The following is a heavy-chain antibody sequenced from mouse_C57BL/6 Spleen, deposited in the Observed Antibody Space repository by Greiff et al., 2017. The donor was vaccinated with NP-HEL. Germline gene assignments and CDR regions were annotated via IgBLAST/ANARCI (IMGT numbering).Heavy chain of an antibody. Sequence: QVQLQQPGAELVMPGASVKLSCNASGYTFTSYWMHWVKQRPGQGLEWIGEIDPSDSYTNYNQKFKGKSTLTVDKSSSTAYMQLSSLTSEDSAVYYCARFTTVVATDWYFDVWGTGTTVTVSS. CDR3: ARFTTVVATDWYFDV. CDR2: IDPSDSYT. J-gene: IGHJ1*03. V-gene: IGHV1-69*01. D-gene: IGHD1-1*01. CDR1: GYTFTSYW.